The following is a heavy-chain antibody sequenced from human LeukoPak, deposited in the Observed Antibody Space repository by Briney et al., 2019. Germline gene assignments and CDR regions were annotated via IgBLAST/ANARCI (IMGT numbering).Heavy chain of an antibody. Sequence: PGGSLRLSCAASGFTFSSYSMNWVRQAPGKGLEWVSSISSSSSYIYYADSVKGRFTISRDNAKNSLYLQMNSLRAEDTAVYYCARHVRQEVRRSKFFDYWGQGTLVTVSS. CDR2: ISSSSSYI. J-gene: IGHJ4*02. D-gene: IGHD3-10*01. CDR3: ARHVRQEVRRSKFFDY. CDR1: GFTFSSYS. V-gene: IGHV3-21*01.